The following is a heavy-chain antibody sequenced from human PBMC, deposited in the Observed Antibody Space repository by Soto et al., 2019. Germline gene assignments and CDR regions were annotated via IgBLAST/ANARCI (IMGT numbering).Heavy chain of an antibody. CDR3: AKEVDRLTQYYYYAMDV. J-gene: IGHJ6*02. V-gene: IGHV3-30*18. CDR1: GFTFSNYG. CDR2: ISFDGRNK. Sequence: GGSLRLSCAASGFTFSNYGMHWVRQAPGKGLEWLAVISFDGRNKDYADSVKGRFTISRDKSKNTVFLQINSLTTEDTAVYYCAKEVDRLTQYYYYAMDVWGQGTTVTVSS. D-gene: IGHD3-16*01.